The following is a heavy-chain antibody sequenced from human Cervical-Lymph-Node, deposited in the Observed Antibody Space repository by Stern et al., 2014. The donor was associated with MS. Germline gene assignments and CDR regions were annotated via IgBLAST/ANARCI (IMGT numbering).Heavy chain of an antibody. V-gene: IGHV4-31*03. J-gene: IGHJ4*02. D-gene: IGHD6-19*01. CDR2: IYNIGST. CDR1: GGSINIGDYY. Sequence: DQLVESGPGLVKPSQTLSLTCTVSGGSINIGDYYWSWIRHLPGKGLEWIGYIYNIGSTSYNSSLKSRVSISVDTSKNQFSLNLNSMTAADTAVYYCAGGTVAGLFDFWGQGMLVTVSS. CDR3: AGGTVAGLFDF.